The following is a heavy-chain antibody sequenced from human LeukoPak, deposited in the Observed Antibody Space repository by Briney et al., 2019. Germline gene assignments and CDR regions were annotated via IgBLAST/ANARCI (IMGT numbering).Heavy chain of an antibody. CDR3: AKGSGWEMSYYYYYMDV. Sequence: GGSLRLSCAASGFTFSSYGMHWVRQAPGKGLGWVAFIRYDGSNKYYVGSVKGRFTISRDNSKNTLYLQMNSLRAEDTAVYYCAKGSGWEMSYYYYYMDVWGKGTTVTISS. CDR2: IRYDGSNK. D-gene: IGHD1-26*01. CDR1: GFTFSSYG. J-gene: IGHJ6*03. V-gene: IGHV3-30*02.